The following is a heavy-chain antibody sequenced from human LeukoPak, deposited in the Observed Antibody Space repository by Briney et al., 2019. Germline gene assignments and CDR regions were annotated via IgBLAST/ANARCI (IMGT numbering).Heavy chain of an antibody. CDR3: ARDLLVPAAYGGVDY. Sequence: SGGSLRLSCAASGFTFSSYEMNWVRQAPGKGLEWVSYISSSGSTIYYADSVKGRFTISRDNAKNSLYLQMNSLRAEDTAGYYCARDLLVPAAYGGVDYWGQGTLVTVSS. CDR1: GFTFSSYE. J-gene: IGHJ4*02. D-gene: IGHD2-2*01. CDR2: ISSSGSTI. V-gene: IGHV3-48*03.